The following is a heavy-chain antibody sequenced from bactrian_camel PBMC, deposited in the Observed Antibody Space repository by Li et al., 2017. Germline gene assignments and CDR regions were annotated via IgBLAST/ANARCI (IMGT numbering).Heavy chain of an antibody. D-gene: IGHD2*01. CDR2: IYTNDGGPA. V-gene: IGHV3S63*01. Sequence: HVQPVESGGGSVQAGGSLTLSCLASGFTYAKNLMGWFRQAPGKEREGVAIIYTNDGGPAYYADSVKGRFTISQDNGKNTVYLEMNSLKPEDTAMYYCAAGTACRSMVTTGDLFGMEYWGEGTQVTVS. CDR1: GFTYAKNL. J-gene: IGHJ7*01.